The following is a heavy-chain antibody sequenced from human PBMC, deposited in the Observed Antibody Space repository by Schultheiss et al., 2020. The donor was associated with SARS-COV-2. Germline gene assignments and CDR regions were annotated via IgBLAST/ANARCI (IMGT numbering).Heavy chain of an antibody. D-gene: IGHD4-17*01. CDR3: ARWAIGDYDYYYYGMDV. J-gene: IGHJ6*02. V-gene: IGHV4-4*02. Sequence: SETLSLTCAVSGGSISSSNWWSWVRQPPGKGLEWIGEIYHSGSTNYNPSLKSRVTISVDKSKNQFSLKLSSVTAADTAVYYCARWAIGDYDYYYYGMDVWGQGTTVTVSS. CDR1: GGSISSSNW. CDR2: IYHSGST.